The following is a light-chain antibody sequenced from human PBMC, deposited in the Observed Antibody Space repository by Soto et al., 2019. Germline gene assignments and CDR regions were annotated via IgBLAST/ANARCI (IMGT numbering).Light chain of an antibody. V-gene: IGLV2-11*01. CDR1: SSDIGGYNY. J-gene: IGLJ1*01. Sequence: QSVLTQPRSVSGSPGQSVTISCTGTSSDIGGYNYVSWYQQHPGKAPKLMIYDVIKRPSGVPDRFSGSKSGNTASLTIYGLQAEDEADYYCCSYAGSSPHVFGTGTKLTVL. CDR2: DVI. CDR3: CSYAGSSPHV.